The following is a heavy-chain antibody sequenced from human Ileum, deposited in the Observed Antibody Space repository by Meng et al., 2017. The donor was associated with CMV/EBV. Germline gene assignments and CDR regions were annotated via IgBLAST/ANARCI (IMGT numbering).Heavy chain of an antibody. D-gene: IGHD3-16*01. J-gene: IGHJ5*02. CDR3: ARDLRGGYQGMGEFRNNWFDP. CDR2: MNPNSGNT. V-gene: IGHV1-8*01. Sequence: TSHDINWVRQATGQGLEWMGWMNPNSGNTGYAQKFQGRVTMTRNTSISTAYMELSSLRSEDTAVYYCARDLRGGYQGMGEFRNNWFDPWGQGTLVTVSS. CDR1: TSHD.